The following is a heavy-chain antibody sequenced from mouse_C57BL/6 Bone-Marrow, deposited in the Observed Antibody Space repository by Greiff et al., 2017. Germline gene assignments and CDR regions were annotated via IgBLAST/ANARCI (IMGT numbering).Heavy chain of an antibody. D-gene: IGHD6-1*01. V-gene: IGHV1-81*01. CDR2: IYPRSGNT. J-gene: IGHJ4*01. CDR3: GREKAARDYYAMDY. Sequence: VQLQESGAELARPGASVKLSCKASGYTFTSYGISWVKQRTGQGLEWIGEIYPRSGNTYYNEKFKGKGTLTADKSSSTAYMELRSLTAEDSAVYFGGREKAARDYYAMDYWGQGTAVTVSS. CDR1: GYTFTSYG.